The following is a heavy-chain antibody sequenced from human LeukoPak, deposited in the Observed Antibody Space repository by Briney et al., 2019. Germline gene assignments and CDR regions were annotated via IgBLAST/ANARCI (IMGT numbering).Heavy chain of an antibody. CDR3: AREYWNYAYYYYMDV. CDR2: ISSSSSTI. Sequence: GGSLRLSCAASGFAFSSYSMNWVRQAPGKGLEWVSYISSSSSTIYYADSVKGRFTISRDNAKNSLYLQMNSLRAEDTAVYYCAREYWNYAYYYYMDVWGKGTTVTVSS. D-gene: IGHD1-7*01. J-gene: IGHJ6*03. CDR1: GFAFSSYS. V-gene: IGHV3-48*01.